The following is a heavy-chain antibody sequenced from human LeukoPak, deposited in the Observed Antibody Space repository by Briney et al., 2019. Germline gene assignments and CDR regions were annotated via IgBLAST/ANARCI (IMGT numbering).Heavy chain of an antibody. D-gene: IGHD2-15*01. V-gene: IGHV4-38-2*02. CDR2: VSHRGST. CDR3: ARVRYCSGGSCLDY. J-gene: IGHJ4*02. Sequence: SDTLSLTCTVSGYSISSAYYWGWIRQPPGKGLEWIGSVSHRGSTYYKASLKSRVTISVDTSKSQFSLRLSSVTAADTAVYYCARVRYCSGGSCLDYWGQGTLVTVSS. CDR1: GYSISSAYY.